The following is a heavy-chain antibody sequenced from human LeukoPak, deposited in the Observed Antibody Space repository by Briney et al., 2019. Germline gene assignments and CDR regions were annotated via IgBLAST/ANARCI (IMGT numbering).Heavy chain of an antibody. CDR1: GGSISSSSYY. D-gene: IGHD1-26*01. Sequence: SETLSLTCTVSGGSISSSSYYWGWIRQPPGKGLEWIGSIYYSGSTYYNPSLKSRVTISVDTSKNQFSLKLSSVTAADTAVYYCARDSQGAANFFDYWGQGTLVTVSS. J-gene: IGHJ4*02. V-gene: IGHV4-39*07. CDR2: IYYSGST. CDR3: ARDSQGAANFFDY.